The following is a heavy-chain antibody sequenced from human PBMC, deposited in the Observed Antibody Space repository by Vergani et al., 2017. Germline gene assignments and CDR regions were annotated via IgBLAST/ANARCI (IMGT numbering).Heavy chain of an antibody. CDR3: AKVYYDFWSGYYTRAFDI. Sequence: QVQLQESGPGLVKPSGTLSLTCAVSGGSISSSNWWSWVRQPPGKGLEWIGEIYHSGSTNYNPPLKSRVTISVDKSKNQFSLKLSSVTAADTAVYYCAKVYYDFWSGYYTRAFDIWGQGTMVTVSS. CDR1: GGSISSSNW. V-gene: IGHV4-4*02. CDR2: IYHSGST. J-gene: IGHJ3*02. D-gene: IGHD3-3*01.